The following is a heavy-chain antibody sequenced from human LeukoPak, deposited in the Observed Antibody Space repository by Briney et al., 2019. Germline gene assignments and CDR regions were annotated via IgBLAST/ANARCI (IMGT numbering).Heavy chain of an antibody. CDR2: IIPIFGTA. CDR3: ARAGSSSWSPTSSNRYGMDV. D-gene: IGHD6-13*01. CDR1: GGTFSIYA. Sequence: ASVTVSCKASGGTFSIYAISWVRQAPGQGLEWMGGIIPIFGTANYTQKFQGRVTITADESTSTAYMELSSLRSEDTAVYYCARAGSSSWSPTSSNRYGMDVWGQGTTVTVSS. J-gene: IGHJ6*02. V-gene: IGHV1-69*13.